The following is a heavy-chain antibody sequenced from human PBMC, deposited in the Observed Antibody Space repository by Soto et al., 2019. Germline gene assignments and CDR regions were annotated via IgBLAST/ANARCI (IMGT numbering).Heavy chain of an antibody. CDR2: IKTKADAGTT. CDR1: GFSFGDYY. CDR3: TTDGATIFFDP. D-gene: IGHD3-10*02. Sequence: VQLVESGGGLVKPGESLRVSCTASGFSFGDYYMSWIRQAPGKGLEWVGRIKTKADAGTTDYAAPVKGRFTISRDDSKNTLYLQMNSLKNEDTALYFCTTDGATIFFDPRGQGTLVTVSS. J-gene: IGHJ5*02. V-gene: IGHV3-15*01.